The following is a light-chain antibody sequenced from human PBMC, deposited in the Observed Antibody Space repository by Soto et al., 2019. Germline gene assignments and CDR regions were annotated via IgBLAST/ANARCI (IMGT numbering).Light chain of an antibody. Sequence: IVLTHSPGTLSLSPGDRATLSFRASLSVTNNYLAWHQQKPGQTPRLLIYGASSRATGIPDRFSGSGSGTEFTLTISSLQPDDFATYYCQHYNSYSEAFGQGTKVDIK. CDR2: GAS. CDR1: LSVTNNY. J-gene: IGKJ1*01. CDR3: QHYNSYSEA. V-gene: IGKV3-20*01.